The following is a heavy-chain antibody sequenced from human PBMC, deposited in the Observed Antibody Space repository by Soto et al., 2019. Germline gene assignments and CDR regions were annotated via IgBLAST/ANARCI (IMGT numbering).Heavy chain of an antibody. Sequence: EVQLVESGGGLVRPGGSLRLSCAASGFTFSYYWMHWVRQAPGKGLVWVSRIHSDGSSTTYADFVKGRFIISRDNARKTVDLQMNIVRIEDTAVHYCARGDRGAFDLWGQGPLVTVSS. D-gene: IGHD1-26*01. CDR1: GFTFSYYW. J-gene: IGHJ3*01. CDR2: IHSDGSST. CDR3: ARGDRGAFDL. V-gene: IGHV3-74*01.